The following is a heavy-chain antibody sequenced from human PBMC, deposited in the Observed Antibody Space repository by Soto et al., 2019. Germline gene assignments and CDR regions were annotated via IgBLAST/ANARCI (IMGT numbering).Heavy chain of an antibody. J-gene: IGHJ4*02. Sequence: SETLSLTCTVSGGSISSGDYYWSWIRQPPGKGLEWIGYIFYSGSTYYNPSLKSRVTISVDTSKNQFSLKLTSVTAADTAVYYCARDKITGLFDYWGQGTLVTVSS. CDR2: IFYSGST. CDR3: ARDKITGLFDY. CDR1: GGSISSGDYY. V-gene: IGHV4-30-4*01. D-gene: IGHD2-8*02.